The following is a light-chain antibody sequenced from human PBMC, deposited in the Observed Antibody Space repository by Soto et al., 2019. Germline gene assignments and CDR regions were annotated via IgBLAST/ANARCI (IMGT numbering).Light chain of an antibody. CDR2: DAS. CDR3: QQYNNWPPWT. J-gene: IGKJ1*01. Sequence: EIVLTQSPATLSLSPGKRATLTCRASQSIGTSLVWYQQKRGQAPRLLIYDASNRAIGIPARFSGSGSGTDFTLTISSLEPEDFAVYYCQQYNNWPPWTFGQGTKVEIK. V-gene: IGKV3-11*01. CDR1: QSIGTS.